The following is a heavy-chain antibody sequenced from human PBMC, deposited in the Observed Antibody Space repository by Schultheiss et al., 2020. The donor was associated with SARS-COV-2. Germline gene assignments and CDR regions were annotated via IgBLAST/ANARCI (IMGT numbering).Heavy chain of an antibody. CDR3: ARVYGGFSIAARPYYYYYYMDV. CDR1: GYTFTSYA. J-gene: IGHJ6*03. D-gene: IGHD6-6*01. V-gene: IGHV7-4-1*02. Sequence: ASVKVSCKASGYTFTSYAMNWVRQAPGQGLEWMGWINTNTGNPTYAQGFTGRFVFSLDTSVSTAYLQISSLKAEDTAVYYCARVYGGFSIAARPYYYYYYMDVWGKGTTVTVSS. CDR2: INTNTGNP.